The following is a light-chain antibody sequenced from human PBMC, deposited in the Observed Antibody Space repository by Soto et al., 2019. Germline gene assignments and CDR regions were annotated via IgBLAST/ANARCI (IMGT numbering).Light chain of an antibody. V-gene: IGKV3-15*01. CDR2: EAS. CDR3: QQDNTCPRT. Sequence: EIVMTQSPATLSVSPGERATLSCRASQSVSSNLAWYQQKPGQAPRLLVYEASSRVADFPARFSGSGSGTEFTLTTSRLQAEEFADYYCQQDNTCPRTFGQGSKVAIK. CDR1: QSVSSN. J-gene: IGKJ1*01.